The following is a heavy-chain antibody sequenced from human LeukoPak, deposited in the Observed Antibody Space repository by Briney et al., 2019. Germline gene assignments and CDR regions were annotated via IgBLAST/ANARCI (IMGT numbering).Heavy chain of an antibody. Sequence: SSETLSLTCTVSGGSISGYYLNWIRQPPGKGLERIGYFYYTGSTNYNPSLKSRVTISLDTSKNQFSLKLNSVSAADTAVYYCVRGPQLRGGFDIWGQGTMVTVSS. CDR3: VRGPQLRGGFDI. D-gene: IGHD4-17*01. V-gene: IGHV4-59*01. CDR1: GGSISGYY. CDR2: FYYTGST. J-gene: IGHJ3*02.